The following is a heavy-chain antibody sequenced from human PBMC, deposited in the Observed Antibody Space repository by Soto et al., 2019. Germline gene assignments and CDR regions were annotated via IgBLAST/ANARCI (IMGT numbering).Heavy chain of an antibody. Sequence: EVQLVESGGGLIQPGGSLRLSCAASGFTVSSNYMSWVRQAPGKGLEWVSVIYSGGSTYYADSVKGRFTISRDNSKNTLYLQMNSLRAEDTAVYYCAKEYYYGSWDAFDIWGQGTMVTVSS. CDR3: AKEYYYGSWDAFDI. CDR2: IYSGGST. CDR1: GFTVSSNY. J-gene: IGHJ3*02. V-gene: IGHV3-53*01. D-gene: IGHD3-10*01.